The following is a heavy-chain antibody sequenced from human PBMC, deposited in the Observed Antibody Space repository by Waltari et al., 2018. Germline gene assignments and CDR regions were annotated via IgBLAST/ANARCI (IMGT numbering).Heavy chain of an antibody. CDR2: IYSGGDK. V-gene: IGHV3-66*03. J-gene: IGHJ4*02. CDR3: ARDGGFGYTTQWFYFDF. Sequence: EVRLVESGGTLIQPGGSLRLSCAASGFSVSDNYMCWVRQAPGKGLEWVSVIYSGGDKYYADSVKGRFTISRDNSKNTLYLQMNSLRSEDAAVYYCARDGGFGYTTQWFYFDFWGQGTLVTVSS. D-gene: IGHD5-12*01. CDR1: GFSVSDNY.